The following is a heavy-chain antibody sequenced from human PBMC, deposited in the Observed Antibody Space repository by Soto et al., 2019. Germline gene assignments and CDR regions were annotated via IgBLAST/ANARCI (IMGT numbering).Heavy chain of an antibody. D-gene: IGHD3-10*01. J-gene: IGHJ6*02. Sequence: EVQLLESGGGSVQPGGSLRLSCAASGFTFSSYGMTFRSYAMSWVRQAPGKGLEWVSTISGRGDSTYYADYVKGRFTISRDNSKNTLFLQMNSLRAGDTALYYCAKFREYYQGSESRTYYFYGMDVWGQGTTVTVSS. CDR1: GFTFSSYGMTFRSYA. V-gene: IGHV3-23*01. CDR3: AKFREYYQGSESRTYYFYGMDV. CDR2: ISGRGDST.